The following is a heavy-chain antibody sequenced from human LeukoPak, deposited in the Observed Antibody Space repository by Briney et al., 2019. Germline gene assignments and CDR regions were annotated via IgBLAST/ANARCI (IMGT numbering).Heavy chain of an antibody. CDR2: IKQDGSEK. V-gene: IGHV3-7*03. J-gene: IGHJ4*02. CDR1: GFTFSNYW. Sequence: GGSLRLSCAASGFTFSNYWMNWVRQAPGKGLEWVANIKQDGSEKYYVDSVKGRFTVSRDNTKNSLYLQMNSLRGEDTAVYYCAKRDYWGQGTLVTVSS. CDR3: AKRDY.